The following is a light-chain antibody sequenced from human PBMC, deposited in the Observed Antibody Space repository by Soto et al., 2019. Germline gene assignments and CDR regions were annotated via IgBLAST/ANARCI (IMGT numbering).Light chain of an antibody. J-gene: IGKJ2*01. CDR3: QHYNSYSNT. Sequence: DIQMTQSPSTLSASVGDRVTITCRASQSISSWLAWYQQKPGKAPKLLIHDASSLEGVCPSRFSCCESGTEFSLTITSQQPDDFVTYYCQHYNSYSNTFGHGT. V-gene: IGKV1-5*01. CDR2: DAS. CDR1: QSISSW.